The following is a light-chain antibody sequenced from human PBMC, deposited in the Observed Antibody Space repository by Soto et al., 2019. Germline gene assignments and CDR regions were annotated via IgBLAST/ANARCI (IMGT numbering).Light chain of an antibody. V-gene: IGKV1-27*01. CDR2: AAS. CDR1: QDISNY. Sequence: DIQMTQSPSSLSASVGDRVTITCRASQDISNYLAWYQQKPGQVPKLLIYAASTLPSGVPSRFSGSGSGTDFTRTISSQPPEDVATYYCQKYNSAPRTFGQGTKVEI. CDR3: QKYNSAPRT. J-gene: IGKJ1*01.